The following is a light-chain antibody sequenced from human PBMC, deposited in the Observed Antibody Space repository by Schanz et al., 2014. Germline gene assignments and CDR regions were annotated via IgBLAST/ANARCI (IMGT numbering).Light chain of an antibody. CDR3: SSYAGSNFVV. CDR1: SSDVGGYNY. Sequence: QSALTQPPSASGSPGQSVTISCTGTSSDVGGYNYVAWYQQHPGKAPKLMISDVTRRPSGVSLRFSGSKSGNTASLTVSGLQAEDEADYYCSSYAGSNFVVFGGGTQLTVL. CDR2: DVT. V-gene: IGLV2-8*01. J-gene: IGLJ2*01.